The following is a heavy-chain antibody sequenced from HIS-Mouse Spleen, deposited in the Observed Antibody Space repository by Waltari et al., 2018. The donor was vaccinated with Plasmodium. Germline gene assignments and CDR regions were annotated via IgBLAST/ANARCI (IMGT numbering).Heavy chain of an antibody. D-gene: IGHD3-3*01. CDR3: AGVTSSGVYWYFDL. Sequence: QVQLQQWGAGLLKPSETLSLTCAVYGGSFSGYYWSWIRQPPGKGLEWIGESNHSGSTNYTPSLRSRVTISVDTSKNQCSLKLSSVTAADTAVYYCAGVTSSGVYWYFDLWGRGTLVTVSS. V-gene: IGHV4-34*01. CDR1: GGSFSGYY. CDR2: SNHSGST. J-gene: IGHJ2*01.